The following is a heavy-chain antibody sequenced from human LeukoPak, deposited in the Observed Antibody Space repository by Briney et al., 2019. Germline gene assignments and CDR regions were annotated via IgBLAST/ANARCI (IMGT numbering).Heavy chain of an antibody. CDR1: GFTFSGSA. CDR3: TATIVVVAH. CDR2: IRSKANSYAT. D-gene: IGHD2-2*01. J-gene: IGHJ4*02. Sequence: GGSLRLSCAASGFTFSGSAMHWVRQASGKGLEWVGRIRSKANSYATAYAASVKGRFTISRDDSKNTAYLQMNSLKTEDTAVYYCTATIVVVAHWGQGTLVTVSS. V-gene: IGHV3-73*01.